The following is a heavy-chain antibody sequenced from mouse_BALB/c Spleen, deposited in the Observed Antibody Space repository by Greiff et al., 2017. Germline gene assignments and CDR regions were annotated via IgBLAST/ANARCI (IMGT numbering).Heavy chain of an antibody. J-gene: IGHJ4*01. CDR2: ILPGSGST. CDR3: ARSQVRRKDYAMDY. V-gene: IGHV1-9*01. CDR1: GYTFSSYW. Sequence: QVQLQQSGAELMKPGASVKISCKATGYTFSSYWIEWVKQRPGHGLEWIGEILPGSGSTNYNEKFKGKATFTADTSSNTAYMQLSSLTSEDSAVYYCARSQVRRKDYAMDYWGQGTSVTVSS. D-gene: IGHD2-14*01.